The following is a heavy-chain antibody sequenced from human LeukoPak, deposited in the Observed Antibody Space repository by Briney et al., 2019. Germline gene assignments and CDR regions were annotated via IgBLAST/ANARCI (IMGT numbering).Heavy chain of an antibody. CDR3: VKRDDYDCSGYYEN. D-gene: IGHD3-22*01. J-gene: IGHJ4*02. CDR1: GFTFNNYA. CDR2: INSDGENT. Sequence: GGSLRLSCSASGFTFNNYAMHWVGQAPAKELEPVSAINSDGENTYYTDSVKGRFTISRDNSNNTLYLQMSSLRAEDTAVYYCVKRDDYDCSGYYENSGQGALVTVSS. V-gene: IGHV3-64D*06.